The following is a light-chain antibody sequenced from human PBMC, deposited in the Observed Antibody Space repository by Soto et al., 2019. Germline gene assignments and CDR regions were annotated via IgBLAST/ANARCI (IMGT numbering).Light chain of an antibody. Sequence: EIVLTQSPGTLSLSPGERATLSCRASQSVSSSYLAWYQQKPGQAPRLLIYGASIRATGIPDRFSGSGSGTDFTLTTSRLEPEDFAVYYCQQYGSSPLWTFGQGTKVEIK. CDR1: QSVSSSY. CDR3: QQYGSSPLWT. J-gene: IGKJ1*01. CDR2: GAS. V-gene: IGKV3-20*01.